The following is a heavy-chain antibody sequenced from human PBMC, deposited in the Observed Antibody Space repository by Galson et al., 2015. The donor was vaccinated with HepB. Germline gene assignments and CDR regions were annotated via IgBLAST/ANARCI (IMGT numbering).Heavy chain of an antibody. J-gene: IGHJ4*02. Sequence: SLRLSCAASGFTFSSFSMTWVRQAPGKGLEWVSYISSSSRTTYYVDSVKGRYTISRDIATNSLYLQMNSLRVEDTAVYYCARENDYFFDYWGQGILVTVSS. CDR1: GFTFSSFS. V-gene: IGHV3-48*01. D-gene: IGHD1-1*01. CDR2: ISSSSRTT. CDR3: ARENDYFFDY.